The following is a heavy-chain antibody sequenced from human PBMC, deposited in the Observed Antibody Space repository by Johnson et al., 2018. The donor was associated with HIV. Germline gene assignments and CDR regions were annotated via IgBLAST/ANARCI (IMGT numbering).Heavy chain of an antibody. CDR2: ISTGGGTI. V-gene: IGHV3-11*04. CDR3: AIPYFYDSGDYQ. Sequence: VQLLESGGGLVKPGGSLRLSCAASGFTFSDYYMSWIRQAPGKGLEWVSYISTGGGTIYYADSVKGRFTISRDNSKSTLYLQMDSLTVEDMAVYYCAIPYFYDSGDYQWGQGTMVTVSS. CDR1: GFTFSDYY. D-gene: IGHD3-22*01. J-gene: IGHJ3*01.